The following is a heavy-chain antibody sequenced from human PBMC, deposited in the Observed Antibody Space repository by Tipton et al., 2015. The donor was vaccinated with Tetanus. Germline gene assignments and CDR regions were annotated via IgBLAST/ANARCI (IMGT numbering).Heavy chain of an antibody. V-gene: IGHV4-59*08. CDR3: AKSDRVTRTSWYFHD. J-gene: IGHJ4*02. Sequence: TLSLTCTVSGDSITSFYWSWIRQPPGKGLEWIGYIFYGGTTNYNPSLKSRVTISLDTSKNQFSLRLNSVTAVDTAVYYCAKSDRVTRTSWYFHDWGQGTLVTVSS. CDR1: GDSITSFY. CDR2: IFYGGTT. D-gene: IGHD2-2*01.